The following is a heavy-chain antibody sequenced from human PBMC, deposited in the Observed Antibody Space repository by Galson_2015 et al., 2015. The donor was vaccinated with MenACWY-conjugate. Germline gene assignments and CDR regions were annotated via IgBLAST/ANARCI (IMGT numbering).Heavy chain of an antibody. J-gene: IGHJ4*02. D-gene: IGHD1-26*01. CDR2: ISGSGGST. Sequence: SLRLSCAASGFTFSSYEMSWVRQAPGKGLEWVSAISGSGGSTYYADSVKGRFTISRDNSKNTLYLQMNSLRAEDTAVYYCAKDMGALGGSDYWGQGTLVTVSS. CDR1: GFTFSSYE. CDR3: AKDMGALGGSDY. V-gene: IGHV3-23*01.